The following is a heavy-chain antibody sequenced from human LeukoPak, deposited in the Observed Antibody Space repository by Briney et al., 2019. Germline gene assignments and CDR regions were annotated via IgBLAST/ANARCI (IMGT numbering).Heavy chain of an antibody. CDR3: ARARVPGSYSPKGPFDY. J-gene: IGHJ4*02. CDR1: GGSISSYY. CDR2: IYYSGST. Sequence: SETLSLTCTVSGGSISSYYWSWIRQPPGKGLEWIGYIYYSGSTNYNPSLKSRVTISVDTSKNQFSLKLSSVTAADTAVYYCARARVPGSYSPKGPFDYWGQGTLVAVSS. V-gene: IGHV4-59*01. D-gene: IGHD3-10*01.